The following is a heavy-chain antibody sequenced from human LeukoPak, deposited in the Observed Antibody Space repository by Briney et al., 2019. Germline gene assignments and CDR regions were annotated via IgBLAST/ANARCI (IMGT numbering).Heavy chain of an antibody. CDR2: ISGSGGST. D-gene: IGHD5-24*01. CDR3: AKEREARDGLHSFVDY. V-gene: IGHV3-23*01. CDR1: GFTFSSYG. Sequence: GGTLRLSCAASGFTFSSYGMSWVRQAPGKGLEWVSAISGSGGSTYYADSVKGRFTISRDNSKNTLYLQMNSLRAEDTAVYYCAKEREARDGLHSFVDYWGQGTLVTVSS. J-gene: IGHJ4*02.